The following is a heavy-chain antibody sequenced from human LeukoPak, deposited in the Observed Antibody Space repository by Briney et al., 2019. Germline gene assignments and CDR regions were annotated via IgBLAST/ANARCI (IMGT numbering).Heavy chain of an antibody. CDR1: GASLSSGGSY. CDR3: ARGVESDILTGYDPYFDY. Sequence: PQTLSLTSTVSGASLSSGGSYWSRIRQPPGKGLEWIVFIYYSQSTYYNPSLKCRVTISVDASKTQFSLKLSSVTAADTAVYYCARGVESDILTGYDPYFDYWGQGTLVTVSS. D-gene: IGHD3-9*01. CDR2: IYYSQST. V-gene: IGHV4-30-4*08. J-gene: IGHJ4*02.